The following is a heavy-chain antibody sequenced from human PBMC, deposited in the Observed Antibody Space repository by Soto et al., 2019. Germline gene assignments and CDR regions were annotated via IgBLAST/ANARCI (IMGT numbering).Heavy chain of an antibody. V-gene: IGHV3-23*01. J-gene: IGHJ4*02. CDR1: GFTFSSYA. CDR3: AKVSSSSGYYFDY. D-gene: IGHD6-6*01. Sequence: LRLSCAASGFTFSSYAMSWVRQAPGKGLEWVSAISGSGGSTYYADSVKGRFTISRDNSKNTLYLQMNSLRAEDTAVYYCAKVSSSSGYYFDYWGQGTLVTVSS. CDR2: ISGSGGST.